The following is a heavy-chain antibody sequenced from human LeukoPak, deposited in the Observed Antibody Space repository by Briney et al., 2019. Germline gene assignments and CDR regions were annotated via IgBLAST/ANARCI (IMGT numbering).Heavy chain of an antibody. V-gene: IGHV3-21*01. CDR1: GFTFSSYS. D-gene: IGHD6-19*01. J-gene: IGHJ3*02. Sequence: GGSLRLSSAASGFTFSSYSMNWVRQAPGKGLEWVSSISSSSSYIYYADSVKGRFTISRDNAKNSLYLQMNSLRAEDTAVYYCARDRAVAANAFDIWGQGTMVTVSS. CDR2: ISSSSSYI. CDR3: ARDRAVAANAFDI.